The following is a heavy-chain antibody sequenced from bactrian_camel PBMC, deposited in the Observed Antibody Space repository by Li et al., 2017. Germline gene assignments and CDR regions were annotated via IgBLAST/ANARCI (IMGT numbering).Heavy chain of an antibody. CDR3: ATRTDCGWGSTASLLKVVYQI. J-gene: IGHJ4*01. D-gene: IGHD3*01. CDR1: GYDVSRGY. Sequence: VQLVESGGGSVQSGESRNLSCAASGYDVSRGYMAWFRQAPGKEREGVATVDQNGSTSYPGSVRGRFTISRDNAKNTLYLQMNSLKPEDTALYYCATRTDCGWGSTASLLKVVYQIWGQGTQVTVS. V-gene: IGHV3S53*01. CDR2: VDQNGST.